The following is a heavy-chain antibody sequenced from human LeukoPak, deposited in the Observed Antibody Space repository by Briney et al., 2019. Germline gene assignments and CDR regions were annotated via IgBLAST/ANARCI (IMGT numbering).Heavy chain of an antibody. CDR3: ARCIAAAGTAFDY. CDR2: IYSGGST. D-gene: IGHD6-13*01. V-gene: IGHV3-66*01. Sequence: GGSLRLSCAASGFTFSNAWMSWVRQAPGKGLEWVSVIYSGGSTYYADSVKGRFTISRDNSKNTLYLQMNSLRAEDTAVYYCARCIAAAGTAFDYWGQGTLVTVSS. CDR1: GFTFSNAW. J-gene: IGHJ4*02.